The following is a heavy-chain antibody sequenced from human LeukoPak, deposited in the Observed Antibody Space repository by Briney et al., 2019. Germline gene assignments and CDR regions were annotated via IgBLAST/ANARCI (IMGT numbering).Heavy chain of an antibody. CDR3: ARVFYSGYDYYFDY. J-gene: IGHJ4*02. D-gene: IGHD5-12*01. Sequence: ASVKVSCKASGYTFTSYGISWVRQAPGQGLEWMGWISAYNGNTNYAQKLQGRVTMTTDTSTSTAYTELRSLRPDDTAVYYCARVFYSGYDYYFDYWGQGTLVTVSS. V-gene: IGHV1-18*01. CDR1: GYTFTSYG. CDR2: ISAYNGNT.